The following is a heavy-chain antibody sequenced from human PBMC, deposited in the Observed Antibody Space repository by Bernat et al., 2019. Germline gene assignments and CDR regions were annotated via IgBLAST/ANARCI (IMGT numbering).Heavy chain of an antibody. Sequence: QVQLVQSGAEVKKPGASVKVSCKASGYTFTGYYMHWVRQAPGQGLEWMGWINPNSGGTNYAQKFQGWATMTRDTSISTAYMELSRLRSDDTAVYYCARGDRGGDDGDLYYYYYGMDVWGQGTTVTVSS. CDR1: GYTFTGYY. CDR3: ARGDRGGDDGDLYYYYYGMDV. J-gene: IGHJ6*02. V-gene: IGHV1-2*04. D-gene: IGHD4-17*01. CDR2: INPNSGGT.